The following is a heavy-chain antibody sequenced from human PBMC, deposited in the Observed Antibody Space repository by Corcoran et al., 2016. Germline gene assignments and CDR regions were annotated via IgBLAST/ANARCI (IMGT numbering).Heavy chain of an antibody. CDR2: IKSKTDGGTT. J-gene: IGHJ4*02. CDR1: GFTFSNAW. CDR3: TTDWFASTWIQHDY. D-gene: IGHD5-18*01. Sequence: EVQLVESGGGLVKPGGSLRLSCAASGFTFSNAWMSWVRQAPGKGLEWVGRIKSKTDGGTTDYAAPVKGRFTISRDDSKNTLYLQMNSLKTEDTAVYYCTTDWFASTWIQHDYWGQGTLVTVSS. V-gene: IGHV3-15*01.